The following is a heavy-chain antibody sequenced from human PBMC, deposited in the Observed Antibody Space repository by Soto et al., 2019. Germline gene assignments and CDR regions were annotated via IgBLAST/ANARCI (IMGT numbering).Heavy chain of an antibody. CDR2: IYYIGDT. CDR3: ARDPPVETGYFKGMDV. V-gene: IGHV4-30-4*01. J-gene: IGHJ6*02. CDR1: GGSIYTGDYY. Sequence: QVRLQESGPGLVKPSQTLSLTCTVSGGSIYTGDYYWSWIRQPPGKGLEWIGSIYYIGDTEYNQSLKSRLTMTVDTSKNHFSLRLTSVTAADTAVYYCARDPPVETGYFKGMDVWGQGTTVTVSS.